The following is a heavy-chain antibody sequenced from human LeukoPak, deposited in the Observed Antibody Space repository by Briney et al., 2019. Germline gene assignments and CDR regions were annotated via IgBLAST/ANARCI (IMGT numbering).Heavy chain of an antibody. V-gene: IGHV4-59*08. CDR3: ARVVASTSIDA. D-gene: IGHD2-15*01. Sequence: PSETLSLTCTVAGGSISSYYWSWIRQPPGKGLEWIGYIYYSGSTNYNPSLKSRVTISVDTSKNRFSLKVTSVTAADTALYYCARVVASTSIDAWGQGTLVTVST. CDR1: GGSISSYY. J-gene: IGHJ5*02. CDR2: IYYSGST.